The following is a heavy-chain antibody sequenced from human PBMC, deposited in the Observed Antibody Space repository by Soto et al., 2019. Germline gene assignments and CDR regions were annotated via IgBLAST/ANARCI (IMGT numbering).Heavy chain of an antibody. Sequence: GASVKVSCKASGGTFSSYAISWVRQAPGQGLEWMGGITPIFGTANYAQKFQGRVTITADESTSTAYMELSSLRSEDTAVYYCARDGGSGSGWGYFDYWGQGTLVTVSS. D-gene: IGHD6-19*01. CDR3: ARDGGSGSGWGYFDY. CDR2: ITPIFGTA. J-gene: IGHJ4*02. CDR1: GGTFSSYA. V-gene: IGHV1-69*13.